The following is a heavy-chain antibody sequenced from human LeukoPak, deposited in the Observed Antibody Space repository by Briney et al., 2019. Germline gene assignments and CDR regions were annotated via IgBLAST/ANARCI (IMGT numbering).Heavy chain of an antibody. CDR1: GFTFSSYE. CDR3: ARDPYYYESSGYFFGAFDI. CDR2: ISSSGSTI. J-gene: IGHJ3*02. Sequence: PGGSLRLSCAASGFTFSSYEMNWVRQAPGKGLEWVSYISSSGSTIYYADSVKGRFTISRDNAKNSLHLQMNSLRAEDTAAYYCARDPYYYESSGYFFGAFDIWGQGTMVTVSS. D-gene: IGHD3-22*01. V-gene: IGHV3-48*03.